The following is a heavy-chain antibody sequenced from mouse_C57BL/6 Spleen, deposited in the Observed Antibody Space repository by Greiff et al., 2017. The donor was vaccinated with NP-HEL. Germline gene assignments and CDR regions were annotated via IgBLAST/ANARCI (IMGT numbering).Heavy chain of an antibody. CDR2: IYPGDGDT. V-gene: IGHV1-80*01. CDR3: ARSRDYPYFDV. D-gene: IGHD2-4*01. J-gene: IGHJ1*03. Sequence: VKLMESGAELVKPGASVKISCKASGYAFSSYWMNWVKQRPGKGLEWIGQIYPGDGDTNYNGKFKGKATLTADKSSSTAYMQLSSLTSEDSAVYFCARSRDYPYFDVWGTGTTVTVSS. CDR1: GYAFSSYW.